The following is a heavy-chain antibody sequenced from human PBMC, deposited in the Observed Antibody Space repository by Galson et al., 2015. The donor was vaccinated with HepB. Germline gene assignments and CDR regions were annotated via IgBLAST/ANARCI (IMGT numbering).Heavy chain of an antibody. J-gene: IGHJ4*02. CDR3: AREFAFGCGSYSN. CDR2: ISADGSRT. V-gene: IGHV3-74*03. CDR1: GFTFSDYW. D-gene: IGHD6-19*01. Sequence: SLRLSCAASGFTFSDYWMHWVRQAPGKGLLWVSYISADGSRTKYADSVKGRFTISRDNAQNTVYLQMNSLRAEDTAVYYCAREFAFGCGSYSNWGQGSLVTVSS.